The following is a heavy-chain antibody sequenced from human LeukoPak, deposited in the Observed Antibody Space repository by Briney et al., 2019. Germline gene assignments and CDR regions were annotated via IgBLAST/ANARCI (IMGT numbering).Heavy chain of an antibody. V-gene: IGHV3-23*01. Sequence: GGSLRLSCAASGFTLSSYGVSWVRQAPGKGLEWVSSISGSGGSPHYADSVKGRFTISRDNSRNTVYLQMNSLRGEDTAVYHCAKRIRYSNSWFFDFWGQGTLVTVSS. J-gene: IGHJ4*02. D-gene: IGHD6-13*01. CDR1: GFTLSSYG. CDR3: AKRIRYSNSWFFDF. CDR2: ISGSGGSP.